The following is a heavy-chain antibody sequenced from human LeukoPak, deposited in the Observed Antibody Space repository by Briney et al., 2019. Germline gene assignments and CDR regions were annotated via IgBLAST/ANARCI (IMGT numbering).Heavy chain of an antibody. V-gene: IGHV4-59*08. J-gene: IGHJ4*02. CDR1: GGSISSYY. CDR3: ARFTVVAADY. CDR2: IYYSGST. D-gene: IGHD2-15*01. Sequence: SETLSLTCTVSGGSISSYYWSWIRQPPGKGLEWIGYIYYSGSTNYNPSLKSRVTISVDTSKNQFSLKLSSVTAADTAVYYCARFTVVAADYWGQGTLVTVSS.